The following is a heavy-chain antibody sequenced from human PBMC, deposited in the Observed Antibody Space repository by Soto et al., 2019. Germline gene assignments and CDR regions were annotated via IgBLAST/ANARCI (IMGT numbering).Heavy chain of an antibody. CDR3: ARGADILTGYYPAEYFHH. V-gene: IGHV1-18*01. Sequence: ALLKVSCKASGYTFTSYGISWVRQAPGQGLEWMGWISTYNGNTNYAQKLQGRVTMTTDTSTTTVYMELTSLRSDDTAVYYCARGADILTGYYPAEYFHHWGQGTLVTVSS. CDR2: ISTYNGNT. CDR1: GYTFTSYG. D-gene: IGHD3-9*01. J-gene: IGHJ1*01.